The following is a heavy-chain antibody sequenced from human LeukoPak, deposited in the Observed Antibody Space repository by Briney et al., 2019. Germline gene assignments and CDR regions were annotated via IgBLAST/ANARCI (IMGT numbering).Heavy chain of an antibody. D-gene: IGHD6-13*01. J-gene: IGHJ3*02. V-gene: IGHV3-23*01. CDR2: LSGTGIST. Sequence: PGGSLRLSCAASGFPFSNNAMTWVRQAPGKGLEWVSALSGTGISTYYADSVKGRFTISRDNSKNTLYLQMNSLRAEDTAVYYCAKVRSGDYSSSWTNAFDIWGQGTMVTVSS. CDR1: GFPFSNNA. CDR3: AKVRSGDYSSSWTNAFDI.